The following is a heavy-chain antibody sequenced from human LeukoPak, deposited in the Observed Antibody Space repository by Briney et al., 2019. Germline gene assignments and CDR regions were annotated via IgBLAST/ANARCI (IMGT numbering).Heavy chain of an antibody. V-gene: IGHV3-33*01. D-gene: IGHD3-22*01. CDR1: GFTFSSYG. J-gene: IGHJ5*02. Sequence: EGSLRLSCAASGFTFSSYGMHWVRQAPGKGLEWVAVIWYDGSNKYYADSVKGRFTISRDNSKNTLYLQMNSLRAEDTAVYYCARENYYDSSGYAAPPSNWFDPWGQGTLVTVSS. CDR2: IWYDGSNK. CDR3: ARENYYDSSGYAAPPSNWFDP.